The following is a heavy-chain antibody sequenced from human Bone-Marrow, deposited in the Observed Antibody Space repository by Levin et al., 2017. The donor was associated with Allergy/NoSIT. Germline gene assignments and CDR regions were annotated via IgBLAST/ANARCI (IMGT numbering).Heavy chain of an antibody. V-gene: IGHV4-34*01. J-gene: IGHJ5*02. Sequence: PSETLSLTCAVYGGSFSGYYWSWIRQPPGKGLEWIGEINHSGSTNYNPSLKSRVTISVDTSKNQFSLKLSSVTAADTAVYYCARGGRYCSSTSCYRVDPWGQGTLVTVSS. CDR3: ARGGRYCSSTSCYRVDP. D-gene: IGHD2-2*01. CDR2: INHSGST. CDR1: GGSFSGYY.